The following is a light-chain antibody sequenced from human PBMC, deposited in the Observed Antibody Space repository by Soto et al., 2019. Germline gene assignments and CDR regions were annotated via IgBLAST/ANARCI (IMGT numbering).Light chain of an antibody. CDR1: QSVSTN. CDR3: QQYNKWPLT. Sequence: EVVMTQSPATLSVSPGETATLSCRASQSVSTNLAWFQQKPGQALRLLIYGPSTRATGIPANFSGSGSGTEFTLTISYLQSEDFAVYYCQQYNKWPLTFGGGTKVEIK. V-gene: IGKV3-15*01. CDR2: GPS. J-gene: IGKJ4*01.